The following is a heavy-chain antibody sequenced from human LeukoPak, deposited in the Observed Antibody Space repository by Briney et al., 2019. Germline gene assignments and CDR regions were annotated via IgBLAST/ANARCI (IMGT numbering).Heavy chain of an antibody. Sequence: ASVKVSCKASGHTFSIYNMDWVRQAPGQGLEWMGIINPSGGSRSNTQKFQGRVTMTRNTSISTAYMELSSLRSEDTAVYYCARGRYYDILTGSIPLAVWGQGTLVTVSS. CDR1: GHTFSIYN. D-gene: IGHD3-9*01. V-gene: IGHV1-46*01. CDR2: INPSGGSR. CDR3: ARGRYYDILTGSIPLAV. J-gene: IGHJ4*02.